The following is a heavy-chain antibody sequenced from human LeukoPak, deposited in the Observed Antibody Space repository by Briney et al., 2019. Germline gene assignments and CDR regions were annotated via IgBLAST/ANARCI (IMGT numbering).Heavy chain of an antibody. J-gene: IGHJ6*03. D-gene: IGHD1-1*01. CDR1: GFTFSSYA. Sequence: PGGSLRLSCAASGFTFSSYAMHWVRQAPGKGLEWVAVISYDGSNKYYADSVKGRFTISRDNSKNTLYLQMNSLRAEDTAVYYCARDYKQDTNMDVWGKGTTVTVSS. V-gene: IGHV3-30*01. CDR3: ARDYKQDTNMDV. CDR2: ISYDGSNK.